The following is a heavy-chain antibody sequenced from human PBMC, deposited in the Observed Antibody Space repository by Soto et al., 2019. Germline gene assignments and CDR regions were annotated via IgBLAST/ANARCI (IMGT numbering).Heavy chain of an antibody. J-gene: IGHJ5*02. D-gene: IGHD5-18*01. V-gene: IGHV1-69*12. Sequence: QVQLVQSGAEVKKPGSSVKVSCKASGGTFSSYAISWVRQAPGQGLEWMGGIIPIFGTANYAQKFQGRVTITADESTSIAYMELSSLRSEDTAVYYCARDPDVDSYGYRGWFDPWGQGTLVTVSS. CDR3: ARDPDVDSYGYRGWFDP. CDR2: IIPIFGTA. CDR1: GGTFSSYA.